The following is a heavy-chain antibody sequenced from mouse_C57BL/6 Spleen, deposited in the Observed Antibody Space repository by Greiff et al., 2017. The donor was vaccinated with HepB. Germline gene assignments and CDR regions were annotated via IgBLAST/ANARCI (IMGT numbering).Heavy chain of an antibody. CDR3: ARSLGRMDY. D-gene: IGHD4-1*01. CDR1: GYTFTSYW. Sequence: QVQLQQPGAELVMPGASVKLSCKASGYTFTSYWMHWVKQRPGKGLEWIGRIYPGDGDTNYNGKFKGKATLTADKSSSTAYMQLSSLTSEDSAVYFCARSLGRMDYWGQGTSVTVSS. J-gene: IGHJ4*01. V-gene: IGHV1-82*01. CDR2: IYPGDGDT.